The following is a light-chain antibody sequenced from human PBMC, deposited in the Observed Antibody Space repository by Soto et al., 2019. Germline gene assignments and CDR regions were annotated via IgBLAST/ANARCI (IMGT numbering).Light chain of an antibody. Sequence: EIVMTQSPATLSVSPGERATLSCRASHSISNSLAWYQQKPGQPPRLLIYDVSNRATGIPARFSGSGSGTDFTLTITSLEPEDFAVYFCHQRYNWPRVTFGQGTRLEIK. V-gene: IGKV3-11*01. CDR3: HQRYNWPRVT. J-gene: IGKJ5*01. CDR1: HSISNS. CDR2: DVS.